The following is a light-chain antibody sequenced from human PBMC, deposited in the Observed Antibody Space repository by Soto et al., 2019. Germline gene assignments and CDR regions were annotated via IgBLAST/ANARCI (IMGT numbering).Light chain of an antibody. J-gene: IGKJ4*01. Sequence: EIVMTQSPATLSVSPGDGATLSCRASQSVDSNLAWYQQKPGQTPRLLIYGASTRPTGIPARFSGSGSGTEFTLTISSLQSEDSAVYYCQQYNDWPLTFGGGTKVEIK. CDR3: QQYNDWPLT. V-gene: IGKV3D-15*01. CDR2: GAS. CDR1: QSVDSN.